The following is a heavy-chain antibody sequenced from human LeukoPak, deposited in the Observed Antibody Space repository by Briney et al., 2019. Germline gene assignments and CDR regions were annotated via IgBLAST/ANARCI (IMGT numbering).Heavy chain of an antibody. CDR2: ISGYNGNT. CDR3: ARGLRVVKAAVDI. J-gene: IGHJ3*02. CDR1: GYTFNTYG. V-gene: IGHV1-18*01. Sequence: ASVKVSCKASGYTFNTYGINWVRQAPGQGLEWMGWISGYNGNTNYAQKLQGRVTMTTDTSTSTAYMELRTLRSDDTAVYYCARGLRVVKAAVDIWGQGTMVTVSS. D-gene: IGHD3-3*01.